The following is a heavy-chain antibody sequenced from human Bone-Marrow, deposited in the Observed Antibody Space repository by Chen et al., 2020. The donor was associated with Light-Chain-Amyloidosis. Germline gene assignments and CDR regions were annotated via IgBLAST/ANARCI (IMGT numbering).Heavy chain of an antibody. CDR1: GYTFPNYW. Sequence: EVQLEQSGPEVKNPGESLKISCKGSGYTFPNYWIGWVRQMPGKGLEWMGVIYPDDSDARYSPSFEGQVTISAVKSITTAYLQWRSLKASDTAMYYCARRRDGYNFDYWGQGTLVTVSS. J-gene: IGHJ4*02. CDR3: ARRRDGYNFDY. D-gene: IGHD5-12*01. V-gene: IGHV5-51*01. CDR2: IYPDDSDA.